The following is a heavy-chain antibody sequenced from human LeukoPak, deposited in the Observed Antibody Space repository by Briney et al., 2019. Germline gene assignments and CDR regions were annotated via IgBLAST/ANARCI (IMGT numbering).Heavy chain of an antibody. V-gene: IGHV4-34*01. Sequence: SETLSLTCAVYGGSSSGYYLSWIRQPPGKGLEWVGDINHSGSTNYNPYLKSRVTISVDTSNNQFSLNLSSVTAADTAVYYCARGGPPRYCSSTSCYRWNFDYWGQGTLVTVSS. D-gene: IGHD2-2*02. CDR3: ARGGPPRYCSSTSCYRWNFDY. CDR2: INHSGST. J-gene: IGHJ4*02. CDR1: GGSSSGYY.